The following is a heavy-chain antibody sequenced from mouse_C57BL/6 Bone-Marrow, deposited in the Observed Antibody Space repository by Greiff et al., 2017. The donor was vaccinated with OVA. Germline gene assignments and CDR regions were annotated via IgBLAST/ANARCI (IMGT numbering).Heavy chain of an antibody. CDR1: GYTFTSYW. CDR2: IHPSDSDT. D-gene: IGHD1-1*01. J-gene: IGHJ2*01. Sequence: QVQLKQPGAELVKPGASVKVSCKASGYTFTSYWMHWVKQRPGQGLEWIGRIHPSDSDTNYNQKFKGKATLTVDKSSSTAYMQLSSLTSEDSAVYYGAIYPPFITTVVADYWGQGTTLTVSS. CDR3: AIYPPFITTVVADY. V-gene: IGHV1-74*01.